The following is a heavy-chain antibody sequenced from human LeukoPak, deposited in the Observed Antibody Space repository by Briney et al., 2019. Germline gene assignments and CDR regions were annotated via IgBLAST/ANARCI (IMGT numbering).Heavy chain of an antibody. CDR1: GFTFSSYW. Sequence: GGSLRLSCAASGFTFSSYWMSWVRQAPGKGLEWVANIKQDGSEKYYVDSVKGRFTISGDNAKNSLYLQMNSLRAEDTAVYYCARRGCSSTSCHLDYWGQGTLVTVSS. CDR2: IKQDGSEK. V-gene: IGHV3-7*03. CDR3: ARRGCSSTSCHLDY. J-gene: IGHJ4*02. D-gene: IGHD2-2*01.